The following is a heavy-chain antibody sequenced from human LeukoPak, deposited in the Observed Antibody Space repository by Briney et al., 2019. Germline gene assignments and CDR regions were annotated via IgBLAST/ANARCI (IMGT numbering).Heavy chain of an antibody. J-gene: IGHJ3*02. CDR2: FYYTGST. D-gene: IGHD3-3*01. CDR3: ARADFWGAFDI. V-gene: IGHV4-59*01. Sequence: SETLPLTCTVSGGSIGSYYWSWIRQPPGKGLEWIGYFYYTGSTNYNPSLKSRVTISADTSKTQFSLKLNSVTAADTAVYYCARADFWGAFDIWGQGTTVTVSS. CDR1: GGSIGSYY.